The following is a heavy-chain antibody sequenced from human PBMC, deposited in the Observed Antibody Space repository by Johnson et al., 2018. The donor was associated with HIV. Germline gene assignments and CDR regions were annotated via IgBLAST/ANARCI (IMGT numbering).Heavy chain of an antibody. V-gene: IGHV3-33*01. CDR2: IWYDGSEK. Sequence: QVQLVESGGGVVQPGRSLRLSCAASGFTFSSYGMHWVRQAQGKGLEWVAVIWYDGSEKYYVDSVKGRFTISIANAKNSLYLQLNSLRAEETAVYYCARDSNISIVVAGTWEDALDIWGQGTMVTVSS. J-gene: IGHJ3*02. CDR1: GFTFSSYG. D-gene: IGHD6-19*01. CDR3: ARDSNISIVVAGTWEDALDI.